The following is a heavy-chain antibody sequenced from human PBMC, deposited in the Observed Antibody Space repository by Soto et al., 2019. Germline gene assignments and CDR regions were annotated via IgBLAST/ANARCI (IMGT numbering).Heavy chain of an antibody. CDR1: GFTFSIAW. J-gene: IGHJ4*02. V-gene: IGHV3-15*01. CDR3: TTYDYMLGSVRYRWAC. Sequence: EVQLVESGGGFVKPGGSLRLSCAASGFTFSIAWMSWVRQAPGKGLEWVARIKSTTDGGTTDHAAPVKGRFTISRDDSKNTVYLQMTRLEAEDTVVYYCTTYDYMLGSVRYRWACWCQGAVVTVSS. D-gene: IGHD3-16*02. CDR2: IKSTTDGGTT.